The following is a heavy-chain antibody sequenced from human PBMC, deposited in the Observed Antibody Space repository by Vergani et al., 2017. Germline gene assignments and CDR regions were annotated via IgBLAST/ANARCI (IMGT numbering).Heavy chain of an antibody. V-gene: IGHV3-21*01. CDR3: ASSITIFGVVKFDP. CDR2: ISSSSYI. J-gene: IGHJ5*02. CDR1: GFTFSSYS. D-gene: IGHD3-3*01. Sequence: EVQLVESGGGLVKPGGSLRLSCAASGFTFSSYSMNWVRQAPGKGLEWVSSISSSSYIYYADSVKGRFTISRDNAKNSLYLQMNSLRAEDTAVYYCASSITIFGVVKFDPWGQGTLVTVSS.